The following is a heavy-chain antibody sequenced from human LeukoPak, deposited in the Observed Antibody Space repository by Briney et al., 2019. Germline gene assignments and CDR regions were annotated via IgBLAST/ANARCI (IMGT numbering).Heavy chain of an antibody. V-gene: IGHV5-51*01. CDR3: ARHLGGYPSYYFDY. J-gene: IGHJ4*02. CDR2: IYLGDSDT. Sequence: ASVKVSCKASGYTFTSYAMHWVRQAPGQRLEWMGIIYLGDSDTRYSPSFQGQVTISADKSISTAYLHWSSLKASDTAMYYCARHLGGYPSYYFDYWGQGTLVTVSS. D-gene: IGHD3-22*01. CDR1: GYTFTSYA.